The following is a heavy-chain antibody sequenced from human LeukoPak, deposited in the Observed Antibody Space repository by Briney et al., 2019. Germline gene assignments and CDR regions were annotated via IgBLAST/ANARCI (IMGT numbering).Heavy chain of an antibody. CDR2: INPNSGGT. D-gene: IGHD2-15*01. CDR1: GYTFTGYY. Sequence: ASVKVSCKASGYTFTGYYMHWVRQAPGQGLEWMGWINPNSGGTNYAQKFQGWVTMTRDTSISTVYMELSRLRSDDTAVYYCARTRVAATRELGYWGQGTLVTVSS. CDR3: ARTRVAATRELGY. J-gene: IGHJ4*02. V-gene: IGHV1-2*04.